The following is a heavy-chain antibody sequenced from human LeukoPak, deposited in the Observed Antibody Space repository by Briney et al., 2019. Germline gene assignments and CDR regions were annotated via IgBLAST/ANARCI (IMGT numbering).Heavy chain of an antibody. CDR1: GYTFTGYY. J-gene: IGHJ4*02. Sequence: GASVKVSCKASGYTFTGYYMHWVRQAPGQGLEWMGWINPNSGGTNYAQKFQGRVTMTRDTSISTAYMELSRLRSDDTAVYYCARARNVLRYFDRLLSRYWGQGTLVTVSS. CDR2: INPNSGGT. CDR3: ARARNVLRYFDRLLSRY. D-gene: IGHD3-9*01. V-gene: IGHV1-2*02.